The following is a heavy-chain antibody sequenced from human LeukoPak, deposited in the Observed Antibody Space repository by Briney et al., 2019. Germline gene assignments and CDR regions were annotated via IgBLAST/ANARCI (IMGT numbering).Heavy chain of an antibody. V-gene: IGHV3-23*01. CDR3: AKGGCSSTSCYGGGYYFDY. D-gene: IGHD2-2*01. J-gene: IGHJ4*02. Sequence: GGSLRLSCAASGFTFSSYAMSWVRQAPGKGLEGVSAISGSGGSTYYADSVKGRFTISRDNSKNTLYLQMNSLRAEDTAVYYCAKGGCSSTSCYGGGYYFDYWGRGTLVTVSS. CDR2: ISGSGGST. CDR1: GFTFSSYA.